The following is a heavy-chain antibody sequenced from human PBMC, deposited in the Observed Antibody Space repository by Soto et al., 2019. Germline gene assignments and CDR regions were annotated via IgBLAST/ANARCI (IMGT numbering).Heavy chain of an antibody. D-gene: IGHD1-26*01. CDR3: ARGVSVTLAVQGGAPDKNYFDS. J-gene: IGHJ4*02. V-gene: IGHV4-34*04. CDR2: IDHNGIT. Sequence: SETLSLTCAVSGASFSGFYWSWIRQSPGKGLEWIGEIDHNGITNHNTALKSRATMSVDTSKNQFSLKLRSVTAADTAVYYCARGVSVTLAVQGGAPDKNYFDSWSQGTLVTVS. CDR1: GASFSGFY.